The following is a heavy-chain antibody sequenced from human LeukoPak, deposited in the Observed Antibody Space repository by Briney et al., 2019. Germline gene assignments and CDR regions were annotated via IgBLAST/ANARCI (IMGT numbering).Heavy chain of an antibody. D-gene: IGHD3-16*01. CDR1: GGSTSSNKW. J-gene: IGHJ3*02. CDR2: IYHSGST. Sequence: SETLSLTCAVSGGSTSSNKWWTWVRQPPGKGLEWIGEIYHSGSTNYNPSLKSRVTISVDTSKNQFSLKLSSVTAADTAVYYCARERGYAFDIWGQGTMVTVSS. CDR3: ARERGYAFDI. V-gene: IGHV4-4*02.